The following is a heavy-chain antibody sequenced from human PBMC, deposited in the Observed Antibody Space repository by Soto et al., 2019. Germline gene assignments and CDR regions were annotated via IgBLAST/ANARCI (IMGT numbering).Heavy chain of an antibody. J-gene: IGHJ4*02. D-gene: IGHD2-2*01. CDR2: IKSDGSIT. CDR3: ARDGLVTPAGVDFDY. Sequence: EVQLAESGGGLVQPGGSLRLSCAASGFTFSSYWMHWVRQAPGKGLVWVSRIKSDGSITTYADSVKGRFTISRDNAKNTLYLQMNSLRAEDTAVYYCARDGLVTPAGVDFDYWGQGTLVTVSS. V-gene: IGHV3-74*03. CDR1: GFTFSSYW.